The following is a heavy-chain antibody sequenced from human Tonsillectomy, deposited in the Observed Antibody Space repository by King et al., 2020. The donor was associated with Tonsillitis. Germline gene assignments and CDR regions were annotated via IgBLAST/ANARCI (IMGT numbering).Heavy chain of an antibody. D-gene: IGHD1-26*01. J-gene: IGHJ3*02. CDR2: ISHSIGYI. CDR1: GFTLSAYS. V-gene: IGHV3-21*01. CDR3: ARGHSGSYQRGDAFDI. Sequence: VQLVESGGGLVKPRGSLRLSCSASGFTLSAYSMNWFRQAPVKGLGWVSSISHSIGYIYYADSMKGRFTSSRDNAKNSLYLQMNSLRAEETAVYYCARGHSGSYQRGDAFDIWGQGTMVTVSS.